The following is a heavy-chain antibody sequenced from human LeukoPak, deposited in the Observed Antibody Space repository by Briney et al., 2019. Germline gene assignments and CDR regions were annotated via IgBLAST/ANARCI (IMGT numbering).Heavy chain of an antibody. CDR2: ISSSGSTI. CDR3: AELGITMIGGV. Sequence: PGGSLRLSCAASGFTFSSYEMNGVRQARGKGLEWVSYISSSGSTIYYADSVKGRFTISRDNAKNSLYLQMNSLRAEDTAVYYCAELGITMIGGVWGKGTTVTISS. D-gene: IGHD3-10*02. V-gene: IGHV3-48*03. CDR1: GFTFSSYE. J-gene: IGHJ6*04.